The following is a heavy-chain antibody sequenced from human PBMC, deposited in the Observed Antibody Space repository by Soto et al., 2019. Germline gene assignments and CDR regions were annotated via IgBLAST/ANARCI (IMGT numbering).Heavy chain of an antibody. J-gene: IGHJ4*02. Sequence: PGGSLRLSCAASGFTLSSYWMTWVRQAPGKGLEWVANIKEDGSEKYYVDSVKGRFTVSRDNANNSLYLQMNSLRAEDTAVYYCARDARYSSSWDTSNFDYWGQGTLVTVSS. CDR1: GFTLSSYW. D-gene: IGHD6-13*01. CDR2: IKEDGSEK. CDR3: ARDARYSSSWDTSNFDY. V-gene: IGHV3-7*01.